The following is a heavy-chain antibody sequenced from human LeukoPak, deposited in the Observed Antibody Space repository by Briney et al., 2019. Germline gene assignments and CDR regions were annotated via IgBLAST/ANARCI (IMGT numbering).Heavy chain of an antibody. V-gene: IGHV4-4*07. CDR1: GGSISTYF. D-gene: IGHD3-22*01. CDR3: ARSTPYYDSSGYYFLNWFDP. CDR2: VYTSGST. J-gene: IGHJ5*02. Sequence: PSETLSLTCTVSGGSISTYFWSWIRQPAGKGLEWIGRVYTSGSTNYNPSLKSRVTMSVDTSKNRFSLKLSSVTAADTAVYYCARSTPYYDSSGYYFLNWFDPWGQGTLVTVSS.